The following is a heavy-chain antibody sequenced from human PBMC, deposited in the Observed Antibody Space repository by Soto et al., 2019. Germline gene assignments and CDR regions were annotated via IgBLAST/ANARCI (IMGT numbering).Heavy chain of an antibody. D-gene: IGHD3-3*01. CDR3: SRESNYDFWSCPLAGPQSYYYYYYGMDV. CDR2: IYYSGST. J-gene: IGHJ6*02. CDR1: GGSISSSSYY. Sequence: SETLSLTCTVSGGSISSSSYYWGWIRQPPGKGLEWIGSIYYSGSTYYNPSLKSRVTISVDTSKNQFSLKLISVTAADTAVYYCSRESNYDFWSCPLAGPQSYYYYYYGMDVWGQGTTVTVS. V-gene: IGHV4-39*02.